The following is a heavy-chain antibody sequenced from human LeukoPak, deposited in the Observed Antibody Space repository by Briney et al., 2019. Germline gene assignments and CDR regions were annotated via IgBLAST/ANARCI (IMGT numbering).Heavy chain of an antibody. J-gene: IGHJ4*02. CDR3: ARSPDYGDYFDY. V-gene: IGHV4-59*01. Sequence: GSLRLSCAASGFTFSSYGMSWVRQAPGKGLEWIGYIYYSGSTNYNPSLKSRVTISVDTSKNQFSLKLSSVTAADTAVYYCARSPDYGDYFDYWGQGTLVTVSS. CDR2: IYYSGST. CDR1: GFTFSSYG. D-gene: IGHD4-17*01.